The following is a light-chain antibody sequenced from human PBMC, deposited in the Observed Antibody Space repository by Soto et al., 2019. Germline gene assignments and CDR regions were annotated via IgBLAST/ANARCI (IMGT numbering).Light chain of an antibody. CDR2: QDS. Sequence: SYDLTQPPSVSVSPGQTASITCSGDKLGDKYACWYQQKPGQSPVLVIYQDSKRPSGIPERFSGSNSGNTATLTISGTQAMDEADYYCQAWDSSEVFGGGTKVTVL. CDR1: KLGDKY. J-gene: IGLJ2*01. V-gene: IGLV3-1*01. CDR3: QAWDSSEV.